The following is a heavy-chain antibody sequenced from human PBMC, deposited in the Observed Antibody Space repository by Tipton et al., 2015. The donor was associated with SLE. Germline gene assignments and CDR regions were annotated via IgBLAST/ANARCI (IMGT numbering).Heavy chain of an antibody. V-gene: IGHV3-23*01. CDR2: ISGSGGST. D-gene: IGHD2-15*01. CDR3: AKGALRCCRGVRCYSFDY. Sequence: GSLRLSCEASGFTFSSYAMSWVRQAPGKGLEWVSDISGSGGSTYYADSVKGRFTISRDNSKSTLYLQMNSLTADDTAVYYCAKGALRCCRGVRCYSFDYWGQGALVTVSS. J-gene: IGHJ4*02. CDR1: GFTFSSYA.